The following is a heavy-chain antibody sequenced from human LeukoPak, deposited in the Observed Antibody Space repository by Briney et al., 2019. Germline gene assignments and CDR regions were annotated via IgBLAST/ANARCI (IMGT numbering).Heavy chain of an antibody. CDR1: GGSFSGYY. CDR3: ARFLYGDSASYFDK. D-gene: IGHD4-17*01. V-gene: IGHV2-70*01. CDR2: IDWADNK. J-gene: IGHJ4*02. Sequence: TLSLTCAVYGGSFSGYYWSWIRQPPGKGLEWLALIDWADNKYYNTSLKTRLTISKGTSKNQVVLTMINMDSVDTATYFCARFLYGDSASYFDKWGQGSLSSSPQ.